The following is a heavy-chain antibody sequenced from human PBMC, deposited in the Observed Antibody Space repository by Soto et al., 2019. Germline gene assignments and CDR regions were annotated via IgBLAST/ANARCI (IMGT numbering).Heavy chain of an antibody. CDR1: GGSFSGYY. J-gene: IGHJ5*02. V-gene: IGHV4-34*01. CDR3: ARVRGDSYGHKYNWFDP. CDR2: INHSGST. D-gene: IGHD5-18*01. Sequence: QVQLQQWGAGLLKPSETLSLTCAVYGGSFSGYYWSWIRQPPGKGLEWIGEINHSGSTNYNPSLKSRVTISVDTSKNQFSLKLSSVTAADTAVYYCARVRGDSYGHKYNWFDPWGQGTLVTVSS.